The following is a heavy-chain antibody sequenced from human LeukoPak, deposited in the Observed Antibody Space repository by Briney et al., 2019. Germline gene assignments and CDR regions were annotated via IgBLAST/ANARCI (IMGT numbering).Heavy chain of an antibody. CDR3: AKEIYDYGGNYYGMDV. Sequence: GGSLRLSCAASGFTFSDYYMSWIRQAPGKGLEWVSYISSSGSTIYYADSVKGRFTISRDNSKNTLYLQMNSLRAEDTAVYYCAKEIYDYGGNYYGMDVWGQGTTVTVPS. D-gene: IGHD4-23*01. CDR1: GFTFSDYY. V-gene: IGHV3-11*01. CDR2: ISSSGSTI. J-gene: IGHJ6*02.